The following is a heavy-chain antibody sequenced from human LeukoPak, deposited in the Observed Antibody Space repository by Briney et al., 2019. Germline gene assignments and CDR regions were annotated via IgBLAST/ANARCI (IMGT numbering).Heavy chain of an antibody. CDR3: ARMFDYYDSSGYYYPFDY. CDR1: GASISSGSYY. D-gene: IGHD3-22*01. Sequence: KTSETPSLTCTVSGASISSGSYYWSWVRQPAGKGLEWIGRIFSSGSTNSNPSLKSRVTISVDTSKNQFSLKLSSVTAADTAVYYCARMFDYYDSSGYYYPFDYWGQGTLVTVSS. J-gene: IGHJ4*02. CDR2: IFSSGST. V-gene: IGHV4-61*02.